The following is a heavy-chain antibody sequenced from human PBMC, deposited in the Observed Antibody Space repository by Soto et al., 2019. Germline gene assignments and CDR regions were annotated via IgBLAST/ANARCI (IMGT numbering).Heavy chain of an antibody. CDR2: IIPIFGTA. CDR1: GGTFSSYA. Sequence: SVKVSCKASGGTFSSYAISWVRQAPGQGLEWMGGIIPIFGTANYVQKFQGRVTITADESTSTAYMELSSLRSEDTAVYYCARDRPTYYYDSSGHAVSGHDALDIWGQGTMVTVSS. V-gene: IGHV1-69*13. D-gene: IGHD3-22*01. J-gene: IGHJ3*02. CDR3: ARDRPTYYYDSSGHAVSGHDALDI.